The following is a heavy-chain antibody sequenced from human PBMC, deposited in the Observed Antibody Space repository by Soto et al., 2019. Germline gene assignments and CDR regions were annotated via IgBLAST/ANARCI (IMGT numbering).Heavy chain of an antibody. CDR1: GGSFSGYY. Sequence: QVQLQQWGAGLLKPSETLSLTCAVYGGSFSGYYWSWIRQPPGKGLEWIGEINHSGSTNYNPSLTSRVTISVDTSKNQFSLKLSSVTAADTAVYYCARHGYCSGGSCYKRYDYWGQGTLVTVSS. V-gene: IGHV4-34*01. CDR2: INHSGST. J-gene: IGHJ4*02. CDR3: ARHGYCSGGSCYKRYDY. D-gene: IGHD2-15*01.